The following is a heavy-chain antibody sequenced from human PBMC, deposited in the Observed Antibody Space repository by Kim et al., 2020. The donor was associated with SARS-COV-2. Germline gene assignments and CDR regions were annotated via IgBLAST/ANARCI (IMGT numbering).Heavy chain of an antibody. CDR1: GFTFSDYY. V-gene: IGHV3-11*01. CDR3: ARDYCSSTSCYGYFYMDV. CDR2: ISSSGSTI. Sequence: GGSLRLSCAASGFTFSDYYMSWIRQAPGKGLEWVSYISSSGSTIYYADSVKGRFTISRDNAKNSLYLQMNSLRAEDTAVYYCARDYCSSTSCYGYFYMDVWGKRTTLTVSS. J-gene: IGHJ6*03. D-gene: IGHD2-2*01.